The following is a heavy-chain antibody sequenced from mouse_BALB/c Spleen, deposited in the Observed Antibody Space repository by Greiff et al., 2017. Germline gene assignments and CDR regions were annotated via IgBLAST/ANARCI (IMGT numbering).Heavy chain of an antibody. CDR3: ARVYDYDLAWFAY. CDR1: GFTFSSYA. D-gene: IGHD2-4*01. CDR2: ISSGGSYT. Sequence: EVKLQESGGGLVKPGGSLKLSCAASGFTFSSYAMSWVRQSPEKRLEWVAEISSGGSYTYYPDTVTGRFTISRDNAKNTLYLEMSSLRSEDTAMYYCARVYDYDLAWFAYWGQGTLVTVSA. V-gene: IGHV5-9-4*01. J-gene: IGHJ3*01.